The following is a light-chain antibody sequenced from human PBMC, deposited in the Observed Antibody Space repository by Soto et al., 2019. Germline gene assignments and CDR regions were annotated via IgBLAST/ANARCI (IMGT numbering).Light chain of an antibody. Sequence: DIQMTQSPSSLSASVGDRFTITCLASQSISIYLNWYQQKPGKAPKLLIYAASSLQSGVPSRFSGSGSGTDSTLTISSLQPEDFATYYCLQANSFPITFGQGTRLEIK. V-gene: IGKV1-39*01. CDR2: AAS. CDR3: LQANSFPIT. J-gene: IGKJ5*01. CDR1: QSISIY.